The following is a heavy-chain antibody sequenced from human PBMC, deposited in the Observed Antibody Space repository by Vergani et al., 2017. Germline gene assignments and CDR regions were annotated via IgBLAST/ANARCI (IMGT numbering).Heavy chain of an antibody. CDR2: IYYSGST. V-gene: IGHV4-39*01. CDR3: ARHSRIAVDY. D-gene: IGHD6-19*01. Sequence: QLQLQESGPGLVKPSETLSLTCTVSGRSISSSSYYWGWIRQPPGKGLEWIGSIYYSGSTYYNPSLKSRVTISVDTSKNQFSLKLSSVTAADTAVYYCARHSRIAVDYWGQGTLVTVSS. CDR1: GRSISSSSYY. J-gene: IGHJ4*02.